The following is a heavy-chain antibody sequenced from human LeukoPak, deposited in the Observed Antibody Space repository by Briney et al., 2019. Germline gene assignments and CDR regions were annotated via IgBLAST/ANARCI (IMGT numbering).Heavy chain of an antibody. D-gene: IGHD3-3*01. CDR1: GFTFSNYN. V-gene: IGHV3-21*01. Sequence: PGGSLRLSCSDSGFTFSNYNMNSVRQAPGKAIEWVSSVTSSGTYTFYADSVKGRFTISRDNAKNTLYLQMNSLRPEDTAVYHCARDRLPSDQDDFDYWGQGTLVTVSS. CDR2: VTSSGTYT. J-gene: IGHJ4*02. CDR3: ARDRLPSDQDDFDY.